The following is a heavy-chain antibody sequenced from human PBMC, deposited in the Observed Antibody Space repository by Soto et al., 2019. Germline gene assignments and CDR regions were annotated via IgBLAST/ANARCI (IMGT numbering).Heavy chain of an antibody. V-gene: IGHV3-33*01. J-gene: IGHJ6*02. CDR2: IWYDGSNK. CDR3: ARESGRSLPYYYYYGMDV. CDR1: GFTFSSYG. Sequence: ESGGGVVQPGRSLRLSCAASGFTFSSYGMHWVRQAPGKGLEWVAVIWYDGSNKYYADSVKGRFTISRDNSKNTLYLQMNSLRAEDTAVYYCARESGRSLPYYYYYGMDVWGQGTTVTVSS. D-gene: IGHD6-19*01.